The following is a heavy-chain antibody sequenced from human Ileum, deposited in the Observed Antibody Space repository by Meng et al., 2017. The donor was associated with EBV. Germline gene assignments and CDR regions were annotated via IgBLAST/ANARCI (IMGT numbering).Heavy chain of an antibody. D-gene: IGHD2-15*01. CDR2: IYYSGRT. V-gene: IGHV4-59*08. CDR3: ARGGWSLDY. J-gene: IGHJ4*02. Sequence: QWPLQGSGHGLVKPSETLPLTCTVSGGSISSYYWSVIRQPPGKGLEWIGYIYYSGRTNYNPSLKSRVTISVDTSKNQFSLNLSSVTATDTAVYYCARGGWSLDYWGQGTLVTVSS. CDR1: GGSISSYY.